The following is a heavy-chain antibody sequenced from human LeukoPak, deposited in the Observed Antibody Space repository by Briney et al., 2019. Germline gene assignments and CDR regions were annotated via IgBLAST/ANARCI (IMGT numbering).Heavy chain of an antibody. CDR2: IYSDGRT. Sequence: AGGALRLSCAASGFTGNSNYMSWVRQAPGGGLEWGSLIYSDGRTYYADSVKGRSTISRDNSKNTLYLQMNNLRAEDTAMYYCARVFGYDNSASREGYWGQGTLVTVSS. CDR1: GFTGNSNY. J-gene: IGHJ4*02. CDR3: ARVFGYDNSASREGY. V-gene: IGHV3-53*01. D-gene: IGHD3-22*01.